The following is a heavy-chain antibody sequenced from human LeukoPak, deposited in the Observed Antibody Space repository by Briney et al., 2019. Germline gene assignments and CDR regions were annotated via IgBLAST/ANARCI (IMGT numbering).Heavy chain of an antibody. CDR2: IYYSGST. J-gene: IGHJ4*02. Sequence: PSETLSLTCTVSGGSISSYYWSWIRQPPGKGLEWIGYIYYSGSTNYNPSLKSRVTISADTSKNQFSLKLSSVTAADTAVYYCARDAPYCGGDCYPDYWGQGTLVTVSS. CDR3: ARDAPYCGGDCYPDY. CDR1: GGSISSYY. D-gene: IGHD2-21*02. V-gene: IGHV4-59*01.